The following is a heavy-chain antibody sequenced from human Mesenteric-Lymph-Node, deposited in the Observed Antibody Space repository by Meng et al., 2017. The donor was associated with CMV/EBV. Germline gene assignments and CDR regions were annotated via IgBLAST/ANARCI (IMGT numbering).Heavy chain of an antibody. CDR1: GFTFDDYA. D-gene: IGHD5-24*01. J-gene: IGHJ6*02. V-gene: IGHV3-23*03. CDR3: ARGPIETDYYNYYGLDV. Sequence: GGSLRLSCAASGFTFDDYAMHWVRQAPGKGLEWVSIIYSGASSTYYADSVQGRFTISRDNSKNTLFLQMNSLRAEDTAVYYCARGPIETDYYNYYGLDVWGQGTTVTVSS. CDR2: IYSGASST.